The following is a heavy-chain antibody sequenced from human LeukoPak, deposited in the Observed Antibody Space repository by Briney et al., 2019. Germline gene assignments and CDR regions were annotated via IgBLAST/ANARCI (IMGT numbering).Heavy chain of an antibody. D-gene: IGHD4-17*01. V-gene: IGHV1-8*01. CDR3: ARHALGTVTTLDYYGMDV. Sequence: ASVKVSCKASGYTFTSYDINWVRQATGQGLEWMGWMNPNSGNTGYAQKFQGRVTMTRNTSISTAYMELSSLRSEDTAVYYCARHALGTVTTLDYYGMDVWGQGTTVTVSS. CDR2: MNPNSGNT. CDR1: GYTFTSYD. J-gene: IGHJ6*02.